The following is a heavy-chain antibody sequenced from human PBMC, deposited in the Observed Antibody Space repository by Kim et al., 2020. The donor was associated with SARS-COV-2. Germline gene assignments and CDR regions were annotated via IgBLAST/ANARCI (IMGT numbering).Heavy chain of an antibody. CDR3: AKDRFYYGSGSYFDY. J-gene: IGHJ4*02. Sequence: DSVKGRFTISRDNSKNTLYLQMNSLRAEDTAVYYCAKDRFYYGSGSYFDYWGQGNLVTVSS. V-gene: IGHV3-30*02. D-gene: IGHD3-10*01.